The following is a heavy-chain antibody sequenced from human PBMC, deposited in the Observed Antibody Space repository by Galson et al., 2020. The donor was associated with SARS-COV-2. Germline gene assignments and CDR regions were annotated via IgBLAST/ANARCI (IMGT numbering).Heavy chain of an antibody. V-gene: IGHV4-39*07. D-gene: IGHD6-13*01. CDR1: GGSISRGRYY. Sequence: SETLSLTCSVSGGSISRGRYYWGWIRQPQSPGKRLEWIGSIYYSGGSNYNPSLKSRVSISVDTSKNQFSLKLSSVTAADTAVYYCMRSYSRSWDSPTYYYGMDVGGQGTTVTVSS. CDR2: IYYSGGS. CDR3: MRSYSRSWDSPTYYYGMDV. J-gene: IGHJ6*02.